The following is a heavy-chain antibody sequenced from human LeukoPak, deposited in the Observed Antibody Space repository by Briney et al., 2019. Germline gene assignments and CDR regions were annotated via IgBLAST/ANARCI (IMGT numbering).Heavy chain of an antibody. Sequence: SETLSLTCSLSGGSISSSSYYWAWIRQPPGKGLEWIGSIYYSGSTYYNPSLKSRVTISVDTSKNQFSLKLSSVTAADTAVYYCARQGISKPLNWFDPWGQGTLVTVSS. CDR2: IYYSGST. CDR1: GGSISSSSYY. V-gene: IGHV4-39*01. J-gene: IGHJ5*02. CDR3: ARQGISKPLNWFDP. D-gene: IGHD2-15*01.